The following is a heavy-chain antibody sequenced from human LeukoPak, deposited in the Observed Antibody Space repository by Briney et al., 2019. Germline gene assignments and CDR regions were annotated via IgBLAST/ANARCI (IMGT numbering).Heavy chain of an antibody. D-gene: IGHD2-8*01. CDR1: GGTFSSYA. CDR3: ARNGQPHGGEFDY. J-gene: IGHJ4*02. V-gene: IGHV1-69*01. Sequence: SVKVSCKASGGTFSSYAISWVRQAPGQGLEWMGGIIPIFGIANYAQKFQGRVTITADESTSTAYMELSSLRSEDTAVYYCARNGQPHGGEFDYWGQGTLVTVSS. CDR2: IIPIFGIA.